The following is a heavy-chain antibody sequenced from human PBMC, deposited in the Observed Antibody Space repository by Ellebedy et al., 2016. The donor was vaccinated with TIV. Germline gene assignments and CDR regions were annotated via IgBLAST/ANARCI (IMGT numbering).Heavy chain of an antibody. D-gene: IGHD2-2*01. CDR1: GFTFSSYG. J-gene: IGHJ5*02. CDR3: AKGGKYCSSTSCYGNGADP. Sequence: GGSLRLXXAASGFTFSSYGMHWVRQAPGKGLEWVAVISYDGSNKYYADSVKGRFTISRDNSKNTLYLQMNSLRAEDTAVYYCAKGGKYCSSTSCYGNGADPWGQGTLVTVSS. V-gene: IGHV3-30*18. CDR2: ISYDGSNK.